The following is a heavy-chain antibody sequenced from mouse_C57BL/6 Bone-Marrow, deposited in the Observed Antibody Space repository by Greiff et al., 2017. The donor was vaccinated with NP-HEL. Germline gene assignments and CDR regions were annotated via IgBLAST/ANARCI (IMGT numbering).Heavy chain of an antibody. D-gene: IGHD2-5*01. CDR2: ISNLAYSI. J-gene: IGHJ3*01. CDR3: ARHEGAYYINLAWFAY. Sequence: EVHLVESGGGLVQPGGSLKLSCAASGFTFSDYGMAWVRQAPRKGPEWVAFISNLAYSIYYADTVTGRFTISRENAKNTLYMEMSSLRSEDTAMYYCARHEGAYYINLAWFAYWGQGTLVTVSA. V-gene: IGHV5-15*01. CDR1: GFTFSDYG.